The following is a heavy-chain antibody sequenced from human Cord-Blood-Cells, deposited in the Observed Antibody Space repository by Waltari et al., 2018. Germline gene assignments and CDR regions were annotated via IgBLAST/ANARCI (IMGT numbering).Heavy chain of an antibody. Sequence: EVQLVGSGGGLVQPGGSLRLSCAASGCTLSSSWLRWVRQAPGKGLEWVANIKQDGSEKYYVDSVKGRFTISRDNAKNSLYLQMNSLRAEDTAVYYCARDLPITFDPWGQGTLVTVSS. J-gene: IGHJ5*02. CDR1: GCTLSSSW. V-gene: IGHV3-7*01. CDR2: IKQDGSEK. CDR3: ARDLPITFDP.